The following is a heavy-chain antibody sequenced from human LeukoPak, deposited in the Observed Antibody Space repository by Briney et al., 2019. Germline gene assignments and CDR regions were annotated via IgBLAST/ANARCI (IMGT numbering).Heavy chain of an antibody. CDR2: IYTSGST. V-gene: IGHV4-4*07. D-gene: IGHD3-10*01. CDR1: GGSISSYY. Sequence: SETLSLTCTVSGGSISSYYWSWIRQPAGKGLEWIGRIYTSGSTNYNPSLKSRVTMSVDTSKNQFSLKLSSVTTADTAIYYCARTPSASGSNTLDYWGQGTLVTVSS. J-gene: IGHJ4*02. CDR3: ARTPSASGSNTLDY.